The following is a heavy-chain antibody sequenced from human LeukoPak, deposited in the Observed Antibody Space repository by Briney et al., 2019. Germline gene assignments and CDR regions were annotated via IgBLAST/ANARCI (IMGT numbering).Heavy chain of an antibody. D-gene: IGHD3-22*01. CDR2: ISSSSSTI. CDR3: ARVTGTYYYDSSGYPFDY. J-gene: IGHJ4*02. CDR1: GFTFSSYS. Sequence: GGSLRLSCAASGFTFSSYSMNWVRQAPGKGLEWVSYISSSSSTIYYADSVKGRFTISRDNAKNSLYLQMNSLRAEDTAVYYCARVTGTYYYDSSGYPFDYWGQGTLVTVSS. V-gene: IGHV3-48*01.